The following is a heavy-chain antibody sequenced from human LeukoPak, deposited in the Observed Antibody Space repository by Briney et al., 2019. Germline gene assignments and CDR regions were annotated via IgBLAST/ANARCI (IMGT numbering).Heavy chain of an antibody. D-gene: IGHD3-10*01. CDR3: VRDRELNY. J-gene: IGHJ4*02. V-gene: IGHV4-59*01. CDR2: IYNSGNT. Sequence: SETLSLTCTVSGGSISIYYWSWIRQPPGKGLEWIGYIYNSGNTNYNPSFKSRVTISEDTPKNQFSLKLSSVTAADTAVYYCVRDRELNYWGQGTLVTVSS. CDR1: GGSISIYY.